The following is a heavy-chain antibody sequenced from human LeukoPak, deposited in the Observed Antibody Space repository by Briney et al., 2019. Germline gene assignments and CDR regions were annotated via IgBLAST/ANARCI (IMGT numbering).Heavy chain of an antibody. D-gene: IGHD3-10*01. J-gene: IGHJ2*01. CDR3: AGSFDWYFDL. CDR2: IYTTGST. V-gene: IGHV4-4*07. CDR1: GGSISSYY. Sequence: PSETLSLTCTVSGGSISSYYWTWIRQPAGKGLEWIGRIYTTGSTNYNPSLKSRVTMSLDTSKNQFSLKLSSVTAADTAVYYCAGSFDWYFDLWGRGTLVTVSS.